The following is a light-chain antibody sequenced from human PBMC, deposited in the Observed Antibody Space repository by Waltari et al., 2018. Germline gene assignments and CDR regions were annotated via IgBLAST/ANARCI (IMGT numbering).Light chain of an antibody. J-gene: IGKJ4*01. CDR3: QQYYTAPLT. CDR1: QSVLSNLNNNHY. CDR2: WAF. V-gene: IGKV4-1*01. Sequence: DIVMTQSPDSLAVSLGERTTINCKSSQSVLSNLNNNHYLAWYQQKPGQPPKLLIYWAFTRESGVPDRFSGSGSGTDFTLTISSLQAEDVAVYYCQQYYTAPLTFGGGTKVEIK.